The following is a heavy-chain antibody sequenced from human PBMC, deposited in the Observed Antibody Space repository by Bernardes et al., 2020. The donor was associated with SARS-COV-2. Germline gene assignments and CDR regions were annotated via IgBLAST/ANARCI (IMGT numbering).Heavy chain of an antibody. CDR3: ARTLYEYNYGMDV. J-gene: IGHJ6*02. Sequence: SGPTLVKPTQTLTLTCTFSGMSVSTSGMCVTWIRQPPGKALEWLAVIDWDDDKYYSTSLKTRLTISKDTSKNQVVLTMTNMDPVDTGTYYCARTLYEYNYGMDVWGQGTTVTVS. D-gene: IGHD6-6*01. CDR1: GMSVSTSGMC. V-gene: IGHV2-70*13. CDR2: IDWDDDK.